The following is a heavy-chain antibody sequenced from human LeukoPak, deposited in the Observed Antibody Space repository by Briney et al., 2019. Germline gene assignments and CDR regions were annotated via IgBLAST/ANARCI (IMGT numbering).Heavy chain of an antibody. CDR3: ARDSSGYLRYWYFDL. D-gene: IGHD3-22*01. J-gene: IGHJ2*01. V-gene: IGHV4-59*01. CDR1: GGSISSYY. CDR2: IYYSGST. Sequence: SETLSLTCTVSGGSISSYYWNWIRQPPGKGLEWIGYIYYSGSTNYNPSLKSRVTISVGTSKNQFSLKLSSVTAADTAVYYCARDSSGYLRYWYFDLWGRGTLVTVSS.